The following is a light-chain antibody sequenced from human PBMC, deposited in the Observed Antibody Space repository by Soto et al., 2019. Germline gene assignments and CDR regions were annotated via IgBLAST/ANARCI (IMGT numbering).Light chain of an antibody. CDR1: QSVSSN. CDR2: GAS. J-gene: IGKJ1*01. CDR3: HQYNNWPEP. Sequence: EIVMTQSPATLSVSPGERATLSCRASQSVSSNLAWYQQKPGQAPRLLIYGASTRATDVPARFSGSGSGTEFTLTISSLQSEDFAVYYCHQYNNWPEPFGQGTKVDIX. V-gene: IGKV3-15*01.